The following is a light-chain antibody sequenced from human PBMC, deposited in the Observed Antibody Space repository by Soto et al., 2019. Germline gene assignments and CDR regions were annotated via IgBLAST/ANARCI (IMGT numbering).Light chain of an antibody. CDR1: QSVTSSY. Sequence: IVLTQSPGTLSLSPGERATLSCRASQSVTSSYLAWYQQKPGQAPRLLIYDASTRATGIPDRFSGSGSGTDFTLTISRLEPEDFALYYCQQYGTSPPTTFGQGARLEIK. V-gene: IGKV3-20*01. J-gene: IGKJ5*01. CDR3: QQYGTSPPTT. CDR2: DAS.